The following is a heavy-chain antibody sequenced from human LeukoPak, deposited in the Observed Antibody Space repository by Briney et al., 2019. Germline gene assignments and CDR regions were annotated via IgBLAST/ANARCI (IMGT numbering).Heavy chain of an antibody. CDR1: GGSISSYY. J-gene: IGHJ4*02. V-gene: IGHV4-59*01. CDR2: IYYSGST. CDR3: ARAASGPLFDY. D-gene: IGHD2-15*01. Sequence: SETLSLTRTVSGGSISSYYWSWIRQPPGKGLEWVGYIYYSGSTNYSPSLKSRVTISVDPSKNQFSLKLSSVTAADTAVYYCARAASGPLFDYWGQGTLVTVSS.